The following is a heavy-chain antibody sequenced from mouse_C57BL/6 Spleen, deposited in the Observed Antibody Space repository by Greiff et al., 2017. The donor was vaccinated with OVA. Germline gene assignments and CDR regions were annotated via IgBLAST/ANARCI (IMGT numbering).Heavy chain of an antibody. CDR1: GYTFTDYE. V-gene: IGHV1-15*01. J-gene: IGHJ4*01. Sequence: QVQLQQSGAELVRPGASVTLSCKASGYTFTDYEMHWVKQTPVHGLEWIGAIDPETGGTAYNQKFKGKAILTADKSSSTAYMELRSLTSEDSAVYYCTRRDPGRGAMDYWGQGTSVTVSS. CDR2: IDPETGGT. CDR3: TRRDPGRGAMDY.